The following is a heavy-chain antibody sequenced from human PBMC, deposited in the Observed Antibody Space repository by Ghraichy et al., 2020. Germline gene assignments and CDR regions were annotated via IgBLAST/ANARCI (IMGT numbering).Heavy chain of an antibody. Sequence: ASVKVSCKASGYTFTGYYMHWVRQAPGQGLEWMGWINPNSGGTNYAQKFQGRVTMTRDTSISTAYMELSRLRSEDTAVYYCARERGGDSSGWYTYWYFDLWGRGTLVTVSS. CDR1: GYTFTGYY. D-gene: IGHD6-19*01. CDR2: INPNSGGT. V-gene: IGHV1-2*02. CDR3: ARERGGDSSGWYTYWYFDL. J-gene: IGHJ2*01.